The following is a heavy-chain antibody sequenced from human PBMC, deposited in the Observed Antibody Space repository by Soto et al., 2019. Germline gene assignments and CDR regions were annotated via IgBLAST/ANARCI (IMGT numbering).Heavy chain of an antibody. CDR2: INPSGGST. D-gene: IGHD2-2*01. CDR3: ARDLRYCSSTSCYYCFDY. V-gene: IGHV1-46*03. J-gene: IGHJ4*02. Sequence: GLEWMGIINPSGGSTSYAQKFQGRVTMTRDTSTSTVYMELSSLRSEDTAVYYCARDLRYCSSTSCYYCFDYWGQGTLVSVSS.